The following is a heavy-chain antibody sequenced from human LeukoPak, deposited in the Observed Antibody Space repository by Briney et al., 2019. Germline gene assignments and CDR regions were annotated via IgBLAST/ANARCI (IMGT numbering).Heavy chain of an antibody. D-gene: IGHD3-3*01. J-gene: IGHJ4*02. CDR3: ARHRYYDFWSGYYTNDY. Sequence: PSETLSLTCTVSGGSISSSSCYWGWIRQPPGKGLEWIGSIYYSGSTYYNPSLKSRVTISVDTSKNQFSLKLSSVTAADTAVYYCARHRYYDFWSGYYTNDYWGQGTLVTVSS. CDR2: IYYSGST. V-gene: IGHV4-39*01. CDR1: GGSISSSSCY.